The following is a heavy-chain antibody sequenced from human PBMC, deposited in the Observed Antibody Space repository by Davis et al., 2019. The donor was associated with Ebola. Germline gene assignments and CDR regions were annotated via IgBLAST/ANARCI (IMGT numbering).Heavy chain of an antibody. J-gene: IGHJ6*02. D-gene: IGHD6-13*01. V-gene: IGHV3-74*01. CDR3: ARDFTYSSSWYIGYGMDV. CDR2: INSDGSDI. CDR1: GFTFSSHW. Sequence: GESLKISCAASGFTFSSHWMHWVRQVPGKGLVWVARINSDGSDIRYADSVKGRFTISRDNAKNTLYLQMNSLRAEDTAVYYCARDFTYSSSWYIGYGMDVWGQGTTVTVSS.